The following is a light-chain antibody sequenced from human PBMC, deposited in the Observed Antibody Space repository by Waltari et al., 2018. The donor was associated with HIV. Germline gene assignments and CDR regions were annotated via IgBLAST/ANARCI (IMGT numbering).Light chain of an antibody. V-gene: IGLV1-44*01. CDR1: SSNIGSRS. CDR3: SAWDVSLNGVV. Sequence: QSVMTQPPSASGNPGQRVTIACSGTSSNIGSRSVNWYQHFPGTAPKLLIFTNAQRPAGVPDRFSASKSGTSASLSISGLHSGDEGVYYCSAWDVSLNGVVFGGGTKLTVL. J-gene: IGLJ2*01. CDR2: TNA.